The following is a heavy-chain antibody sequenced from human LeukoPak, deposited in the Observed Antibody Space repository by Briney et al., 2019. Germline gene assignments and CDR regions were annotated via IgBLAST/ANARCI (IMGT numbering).Heavy chain of an antibody. CDR1: GFTVRSSN. Sequence: PGGSLRLSCAASGFTVRSSNVSWVRQAPGKGLEWVSVINSGGSTYYADSVKGRFTISRDNSKNTLYLQMNSLRVEDTAVYYCGRITMWGQGTLVTVSS. D-gene: IGHD3-10*01. J-gene: IGHJ4*02. V-gene: IGHV3-53*01. CDR3: GRITM. CDR2: INSGGST.